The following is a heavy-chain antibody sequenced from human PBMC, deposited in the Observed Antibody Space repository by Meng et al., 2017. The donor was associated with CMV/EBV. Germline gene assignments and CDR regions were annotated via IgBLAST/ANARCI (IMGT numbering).Heavy chain of an antibody. V-gene: IGHV3-21*01. CDR2: ISSSSSYI. D-gene: IGHD6-13*01. Sequence: GESLKISCAASGFTFSSYSMNWVRQAPGKGLEWVSSISSSSSYIYYADSVKGRFTISRDNAKNSLYLQMNSLRAEDTAVYYCARGGKQLVLVPVYYYYGMDVWGQGTTVTVSS. CDR3: ARGGKQLVLVPVYYYYGMDV. CDR1: GFTFSSYS. J-gene: IGHJ6*02.